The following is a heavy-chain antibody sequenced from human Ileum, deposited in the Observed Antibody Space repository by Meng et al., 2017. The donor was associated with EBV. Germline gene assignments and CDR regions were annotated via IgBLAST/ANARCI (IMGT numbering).Heavy chain of an antibody. V-gene: IGHV4-4*03. J-gene: IGHJ1*01. CDR1: VCACTIRNG. Sequence: SRPRSGEPPATLSLTVPGAVCACTIRNGWASGRQPQGKGLERIGEIPHGGSIPSTPSLKSRVSMSIDKSKNQYSLKLTSVTAADTAVYHCLRGSGGSVWGQRTLVTVSS. CDR2: IPHGGSI. CDR3: LRGSGGSV. D-gene: IGHD3-10*01.